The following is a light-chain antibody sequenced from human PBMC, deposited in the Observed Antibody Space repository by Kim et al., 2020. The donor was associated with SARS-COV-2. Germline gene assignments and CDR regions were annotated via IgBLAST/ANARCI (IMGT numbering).Light chain of an antibody. CDR3: QQYNNWPLPCT. V-gene: IGKV3-15*01. CDR1: QSFGSN. CDR2: GTS. Sequence: PGESATLPCRASQSFGSNLAWYQQKPGQAPRLLFYGTSIRATGVPARFSGSGSGTEFTLTISSLQSEDFAVYYCQQYNNWPLPCTFGQGTKLEI. J-gene: IGKJ2*02.